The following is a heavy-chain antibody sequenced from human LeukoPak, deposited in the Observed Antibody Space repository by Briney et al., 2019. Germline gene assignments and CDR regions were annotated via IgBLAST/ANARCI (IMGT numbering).Heavy chain of an antibody. CDR1: GGTFSSYA. D-gene: IGHD2-21*02. CDR2: IIPIFGTA. Sequence: SVKVSCKASGGTFSSYAISWVRQAPGQGLEWMGGIIPIFGTANYAQKFQGRVTITTDESTSTAYMELSSLRSEDTAVYYCARDGDTRDWFDPWGQGTLVTVSS. J-gene: IGHJ5*02. V-gene: IGHV1-69*05. CDR3: ARDGDTRDWFDP.